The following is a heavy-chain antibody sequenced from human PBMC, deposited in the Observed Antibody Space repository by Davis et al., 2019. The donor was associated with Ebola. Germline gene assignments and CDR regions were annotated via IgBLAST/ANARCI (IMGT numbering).Heavy chain of an antibody. J-gene: IGHJ4*02. V-gene: IGHV4-34*01. Sequence: MPSETLSLTCVVYGGSFSGYYWSWIRQPPGKGLEWIGEINHSGSTNYNPSLKSRVTISVDTSKNQFSLKLSSVTAADTAVYYCAGIAKYGGNNYWGQGTLVTVSS. CDR3: AGIAKYGGNNY. D-gene: IGHD4-23*01. CDR2: INHSGST. CDR1: GGSFSGYY.